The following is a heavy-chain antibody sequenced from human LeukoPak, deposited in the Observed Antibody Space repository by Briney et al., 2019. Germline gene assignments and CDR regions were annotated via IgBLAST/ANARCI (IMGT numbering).Heavy chain of an antibody. V-gene: IGHV4-59*08. D-gene: IGHD6-19*01. J-gene: IGHJ4*02. CDR2: IYYTGGT. Sequence: EASETLSLTCTVSGGTISNNYWTWLRQPPGKGLEYIGYIYYTGGTNYNPSLKSRVTISVDTSKNQFSLKLSSVTAADTAVYFCAKYGGSGWVIDYWGQGTLVTVSS. CDR1: GGTISNNY. CDR3: AKYGGSGWVIDY.